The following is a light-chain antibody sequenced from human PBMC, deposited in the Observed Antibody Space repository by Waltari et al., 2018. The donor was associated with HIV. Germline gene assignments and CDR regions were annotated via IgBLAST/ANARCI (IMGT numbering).Light chain of an antibody. CDR2: MNG. CDR1: TSNIGSNY. J-gene: IGLJ2*01. Sequence: QSVVTQPPSASGTLGQRVTISCSGGTSNIGSNYVYWYQHLPGTSPKLLIYMNGQRPSGVPDRISGSKSGTSASLAISGLRSEDEADYYCASWDDSLGGYWIFGGGTNLTVL. V-gene: IGLV1-47*01. CDR3: ASWDDSLGGYWI.